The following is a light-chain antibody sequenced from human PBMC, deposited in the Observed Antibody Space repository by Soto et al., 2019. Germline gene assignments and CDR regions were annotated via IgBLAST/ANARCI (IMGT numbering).Light chain of an antibody. CDR1: QNISIY. CDR2: AAS. V-gene: IGKV1-39*01. CDR3: QQSYSTPYT. Sequence: DIQMTQSPSSLSESVGDRVTITCRASQNISIYLNWYQQNPGKAPKLLIYAASSLQSGVPSRFSGSGSETDFTLTISSLQPDDIASYYCQQSYSTPYTFGQGTKLEIK. J-gene: IGKJ2*01.